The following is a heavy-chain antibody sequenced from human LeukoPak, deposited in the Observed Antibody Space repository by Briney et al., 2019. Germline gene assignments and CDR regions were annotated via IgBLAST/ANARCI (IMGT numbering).Heavy chain of an antibody. CDR2: INHSGST. V-gene: IGHV4-34*01. D-gene: IGHD4-17*01. Sequence: SETLSLTCAVYGVSFSGYYWSWLRQPPGKGLEWIGEINHSGSTNYNPSLKSRVTISVDTSKNQFSLKLSSVTAADTAVYYWAKVSVGTVVRYYYYMDVWGKGTTVTVSS. CDR1: GVSFSGYY. CDR3: AKVSVGTVVRYYYYMDV. J-gene: IGHJ6*03.